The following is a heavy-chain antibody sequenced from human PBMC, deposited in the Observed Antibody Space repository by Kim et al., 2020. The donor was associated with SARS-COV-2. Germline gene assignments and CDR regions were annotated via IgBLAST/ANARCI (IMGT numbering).Heavy chain of an antibody. Sequence: KGRFTLSRNNAKNSLYLKMNSLRAEDTAVYYCARDSGGSSSSYYYYYGMDVWGQGTTVTVSS. D-gene: IGHD6-6*01. V-gene: IGHV3-11*05. J-gene: IGHJ6*02. CDR3: ARDSGGSSSSYYYYYGMDV.